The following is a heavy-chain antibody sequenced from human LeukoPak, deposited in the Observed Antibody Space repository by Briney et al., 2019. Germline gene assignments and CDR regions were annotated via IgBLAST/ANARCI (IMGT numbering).Heavy chain of an antibody. J-gene: IGHJ4*01. V-gene: IGHV3-7*03. Sequence: GGSLRLSCAVSGFDISNFWMTWVRQVPGKGLEWVANIRSDGGEKNYVDSVKGRFTISRDNAKNSLYLQMNSLRAEDTALYYCAKELDWALDYWGQGTLVTVSS. CDR3: AKELDWALDY. D-gene: IGHD3-9*01. CDR1: GFDISNFW. CDR2: IRSDGGEK.